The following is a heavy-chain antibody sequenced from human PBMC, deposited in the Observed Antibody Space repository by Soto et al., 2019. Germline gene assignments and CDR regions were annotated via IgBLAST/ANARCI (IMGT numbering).Heavy chain of an antibody. CDR3: ARGGYCSSTSCYTYYYCYYGMDV. V-gene: IGHV1-3*04. CDR2: INIGNGNT. CDR1: GYTFTSYA. D-gene: IGHD2-2*02. J-gene: IGHJ6*02. Sequence: ASVKVSCKTSGYTFTSYAIHWLRQAPGQGLEWMAWINIGNGNTKYSQKFQDRVTIIRDTSASTAYVELSSLRAEDTAVYYCARGGYCSSTSCYTYYYCYYGMDVWGQGPTVTVSS.